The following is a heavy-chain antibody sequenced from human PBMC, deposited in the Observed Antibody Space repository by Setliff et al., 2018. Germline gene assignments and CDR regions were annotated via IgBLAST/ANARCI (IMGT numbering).Heavy chain of an antibody. J-gene: IGHJ5*02. D-gene: IGHD1-1*01. CDR1: GGSITSGSYY. CDR3: ARGSTGIYDP. V-gene: IGHV4-61*02. CDR2: LHTSGTT. Sequence: PSQTLSLTCAVSGGSITSGSYYWSWIRQPAGEGLEWIGRLHTSGTTDYNPSLKGRVTISADTSTNHFSLKLTSVTAADTAIYYCARGSTGIYDPWGQGILVTVSS.